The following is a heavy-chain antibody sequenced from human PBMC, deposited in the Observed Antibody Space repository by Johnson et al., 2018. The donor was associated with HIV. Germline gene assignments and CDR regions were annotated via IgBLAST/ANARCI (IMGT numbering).Heavy chain of an antibody. J-gene: IGHJ3*02. D-gene: IGHD3-10*01. CDR1: GFTVSSTY. CDR2: IRYDGSNK. CDR3: VRGGSDAFDI. Sequence: QVQLVESGGGLIQPGGSLRLSCAASGFTVSSTYMSWVRQAPGKGLEWVAFIRYDGSNKYYADSVKGRFTISRDNSKNTLYLQMNSLRPGDTAVYYCVRGGSDAFDIWGQGTMVTVYS. V-gene: IGHV3-33*08.